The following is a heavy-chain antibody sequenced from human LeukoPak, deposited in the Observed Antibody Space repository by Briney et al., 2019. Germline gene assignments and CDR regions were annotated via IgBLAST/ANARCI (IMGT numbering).Heavy chain of an antibody. CDR2: IIPIFGTA. J-gene: IGHJ4*02. V-gene: IGHV1-69*13. D-gene: IGHD2-15*01. CDR1: GGTFSSYA. Sequence: GASVKVSCKASGGTFSSYAISWVRQAPGQGLEWMGGIIPIFGTANYAQKFQGRVTVTADESTSTAYMELSSLRSEDTAVYYCARDAPECGGGSCYIINYFDYWGQGTLVTVSS. CDR3: ARDAPECGGGSCYIINYFDY.